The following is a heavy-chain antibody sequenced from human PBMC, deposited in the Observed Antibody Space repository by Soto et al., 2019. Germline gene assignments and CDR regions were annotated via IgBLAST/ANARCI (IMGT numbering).Heavy chain of an antibody. CDR2: FDPEDGET. CDR3: ASRYCSSTSCYSNWFAP. V-gene: IGHV1-24*01. CDR1: GYTLTELS. J-gene: IGHJ5*02. Sequence: ASVKVSCKVSGYTLTELSMHWVRQAPGKGLEWMGGFDPEDGETIYAQKFQGRVTMTEDTSTDTAYMELSSLRSEDTAVYYCASRYCSSTSCYSNWFAPWGQGTLVTVSS. D-gene: IGHD2-2*01.